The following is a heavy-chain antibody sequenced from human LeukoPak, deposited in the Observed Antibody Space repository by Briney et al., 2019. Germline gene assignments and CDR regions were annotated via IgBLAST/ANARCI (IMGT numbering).Heavy chain of an antibody. CDR2: IIPNLGIA. CDR1: GGTFSSFA. J-gene: IGHJ4*02. V-gene: IGHV1-69*04. D-gene: IGHD1-26*01. Sequence: SVKVSCKASGGTFSSFAISWVRQAPGQGLEWMGRIIPNLGIANYAQNFQGRITITADKSTSTAYMELSSLRSEDTAVYYCARDPGGSPDPYYFDYWGQGTLVTVSS. CDR3: ARDPGGSPDPYYFDY.